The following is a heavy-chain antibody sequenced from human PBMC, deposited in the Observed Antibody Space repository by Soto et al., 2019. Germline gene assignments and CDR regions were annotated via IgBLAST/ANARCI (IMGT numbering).Heavy chain of an antibody. Sequence: QVQLVQSGAEVKKPGASVKVSCKASGYTFTSYYMHWVRQAPGQGLEWMGIINPSGGSTSYAQKFQGRVTLTRDTSSSTVYMELSSLRSEYTAVYYCARRQTIAAAGSSLDYWGQGTLVTVSS. CDR3: ARRQTIAAAGSSLDY. CDR2: INPSGGST. CDR1: GYTFTSYY. D-gene: IGHD6-13*01. V-gene: IGHV1-46*01. J-gene: IGHJ4*02.